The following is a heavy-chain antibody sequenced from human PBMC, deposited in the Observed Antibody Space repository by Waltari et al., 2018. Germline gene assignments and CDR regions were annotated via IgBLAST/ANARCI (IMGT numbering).Heavy chain of an antibody. CDR3: ARGRNVNIVATIVNRTPSYYMDV. D-gene: IGHD5-12*01. Sequence: EVQLVQSGAEVKKPGESLKISCKGSGYIFTSYWIAWVRQMPGKGLEWMGIIYPDDSDTGYSPSFQGQVTISADKSISTAYLQWSSLKASDTAMYYCARGRNVNIVATIVNRTPSYYMDVWGKGTTVTVSS. CDR1: GYIFTSYW. CDR2: IYPDDSDT. V-gene: IGHV5-51*01. J-gene: IGHJ6*03.